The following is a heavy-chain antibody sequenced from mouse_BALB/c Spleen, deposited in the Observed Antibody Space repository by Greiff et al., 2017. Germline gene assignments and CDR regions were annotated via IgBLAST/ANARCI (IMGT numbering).Heavy chain of an antibody. D-gene: IGHD1-2*01. J-gene: IGHJ2*01. V-gene: IGHV1-9*01. CDR1: GYTFSSYW. CDR2: ILPGSGST. Sequence: VQGVESGAELMKPGASVKISCKATGYTFSSYWIEWVKQRPGHGLEWIGEILPGSGSTNYNEKFKGKATFTADTSSNTAYMQLSSLTSEDSAVYYCARVHYYGYFDYWGQGTTLTVSS. CDR3: ARVHYYGYFDY.